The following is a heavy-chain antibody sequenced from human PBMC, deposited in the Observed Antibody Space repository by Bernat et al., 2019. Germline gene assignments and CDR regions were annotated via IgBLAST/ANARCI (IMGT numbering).Heavy chain of an antibody. CDR3: ATVGQGYYDFWSGPDI. V-gene: IGHV5-51*01. J-gene: IGHJ3*02. D-gene: IGHD3-3*01. Sequence: EVQLVQSGAEVKKPGESLKISCKGSGYSFTSYWIGWVRQMPGKGLEWMGIIYPGDSDTRYSLSFQGQVTTSADKSSSTAYLQWSSLKASDTAMYYCATVGQGYYDFWSGPDIWGQGTMVTVSS. CDR2: IYPGDSDT. CDR1: GYSFTSYW.